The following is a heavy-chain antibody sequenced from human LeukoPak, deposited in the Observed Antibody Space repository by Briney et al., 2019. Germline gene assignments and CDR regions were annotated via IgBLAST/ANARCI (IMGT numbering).Heavy chain of an antibody. D-gene: IGHD6-19*01. CDR2: IYYSGST. J-gene: IGHJ4*02. Sequence: SETLSLTCTVSAGSMSSSSYYWGWIRQPPGKGLEWIGSIYYSGSTDYNPSLKSRAIISVDTSKNQFSLKMSSVTAADTAVYYCARSADRLAPFDFWGQGTLVSVSS. CDR1: AGSMSSSSYY. CDR3: ARSADRLAPFDF. V-gene: IGHV4-39*01.